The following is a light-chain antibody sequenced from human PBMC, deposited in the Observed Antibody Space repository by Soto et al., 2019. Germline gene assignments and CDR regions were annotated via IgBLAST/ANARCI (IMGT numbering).Light chain of an antibody. J-gene: IGKJ4*01. CDR2: DAS. V-gene: IGKV3-11*01. CDR3: QQRSNWPPLT. Sequence: EVVVTQSPATMAWSPEERGALCGRAGQSVSNNYLAWYQQQPGQAPRLLIYDASTRATGIPARFSGSGSGTAFSLPISSLEPEDFAVYYCQQRSNWPPLTFGGGTKVDIK. CDR1: QSVSNNY.